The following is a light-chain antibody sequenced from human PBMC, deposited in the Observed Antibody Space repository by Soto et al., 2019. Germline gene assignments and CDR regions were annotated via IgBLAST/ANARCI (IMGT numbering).Light chain of an antibody. CDR1: QGIRNE. V-gene: IGKV1-6*01. J-gene: IGKJ4*01. CDR3: LQDDDYPFT. Sequence: AIQVTQSPSSLSASLGDRVTITCRASQGIRNELSWYQQKPGKAPKFLIFAASNLQSGVPSRFSGSGSGTDFTLTISSLQPEDFATYFCLQDDDYPFTFGGGTKVDIK. CDR2: AAS.